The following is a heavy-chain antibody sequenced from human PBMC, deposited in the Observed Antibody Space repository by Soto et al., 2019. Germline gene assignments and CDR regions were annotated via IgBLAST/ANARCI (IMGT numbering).Heavy chain of an antibody. J-gene: IGHJ6*02. Sequence: GGSLRLSCVASGFTFSTHAMSWVRQAPGKWLEWVSTFSGSGGNIYYAESVKGRLTISRDDSKNTLYLQMNSLRVEDTAVYYCAKDPPWTVGPLAMDVWGQGXTVTVYS. CDR1: GFTFSTHA. CDR2: FSGSGGNI. V-gene: IGHV3-23*01. D-gene: IGHD2-2*01. CDR3: AKDPPWTVGPLAMDV.